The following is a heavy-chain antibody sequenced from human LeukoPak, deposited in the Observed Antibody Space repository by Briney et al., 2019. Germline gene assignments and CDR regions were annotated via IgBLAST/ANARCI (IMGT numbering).Heavy chain of an antibody. Sequence: PGGSLRLSCAASGFTFSSYAMSWVRQAPGKGLEWVSAISGSGGSTYYADSVKGRFTISRDNSKNTLYLQMNSLRAEDTAVYYCAKDTRYSSSSGLSWFDPWGQGTLVTVSS. CDR2: ISGSGGST. V-gene: IGHV3-23*01. D-gene: IGHD6-6*01. CDR1: GFTFSSYA. J-gene: IGHJ5*02. CDR3: AKDTRYSSSSGLSWFDP.